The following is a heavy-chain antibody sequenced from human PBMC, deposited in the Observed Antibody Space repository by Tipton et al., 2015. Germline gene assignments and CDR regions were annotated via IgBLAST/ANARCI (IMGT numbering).Heavy chain of an antibody. CDR1: GGSISSGSYY. CDR2: IYYRVTT. J-gene: IGHJ4*02. CDR3: ARDSTGVTPLDS. Sequence: TLSLTCTVSGGSISSGSYYWSWIRQHPGKGLEWIGYIYYRVTTRYNPSLKSRVTISVDTSKNQFSLELTSVTAAGTAVYYCARDSTGVTPLDSWGQGTLVTVSS. V-gene: IGHV4-31*03. D-gene: IGHD2-2*01.